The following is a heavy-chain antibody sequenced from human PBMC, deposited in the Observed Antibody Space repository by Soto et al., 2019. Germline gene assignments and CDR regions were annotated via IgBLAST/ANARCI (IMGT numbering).Heavy chain of an antibody. CDR2: TYYRSKWYN. CDR1: GDSVSSNSAA. D-gene: IGHD2-8*01. J-gene: IGHJ4*02. CDR3: ARDGGGYCTNGVCYRPYYFDY. Sequence: SPTLSLTCAISGDSVSSNSAAWNWIRQSPSRGLEWLGRTYYRSKWYNDYAVSVKSRITINPDTSKNQFSLQLNSVTPEDTAVYYCARDGGGYCTNGVCYRPYYFDYWGQETLVTVSS. V-gene: IGHV6-1*01.